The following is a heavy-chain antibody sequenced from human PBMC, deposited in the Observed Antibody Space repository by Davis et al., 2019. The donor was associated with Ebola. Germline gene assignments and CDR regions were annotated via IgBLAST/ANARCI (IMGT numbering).Heavy chain of an antibody. Sequence: SVTVSRLASRYTFLGYIMHWLGQPAGQGLEWMGRITSNSGGTNYAQKFQDSVTMTRDTSISTAYMELSSLRSDDTAVDYCARGHNFGFEFWGQGALVIGSS. V-gene: IGHV1-2*06. CDR3: ARGHNFGFEF. J-gene: IGHJ4*02. CDR2: ITSNSGGT. CDR1: RYTFLGYI. D-gene: IGHD1-1*01.